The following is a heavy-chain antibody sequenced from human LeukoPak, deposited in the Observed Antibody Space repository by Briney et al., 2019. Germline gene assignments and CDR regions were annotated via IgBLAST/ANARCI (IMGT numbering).Heavy chain of an antibody. CDR2: IYYTGST. CDR1: GGSISNYY. J-gene: IGHJ6*03. CDR3: ARGLSYSYYYMDV. Sequence: SETLSLTCTVSGGSISNYYWSWIRQPPGKGLEWIGYIYYTGSTNYNPSLKSRVTISVDTSKNQFSLKLSAVTAADTAVYYCARGLSYSYYYMDVWGKGTTVTISS. V-gene: IGHV4-59*01. D-gene: IGHD6-19*01.